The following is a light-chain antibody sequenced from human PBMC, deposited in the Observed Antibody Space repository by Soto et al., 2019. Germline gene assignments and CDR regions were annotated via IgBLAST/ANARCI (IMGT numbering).Light chain of an antibody. CDR2: EGS. J-gene: IGLJ1*01. CDR3: CSLAGSSTYV. V-gene: IGLV2-23*01. CDR1: SSDVGSYNL. Sequence: QSALTQPASVTGTPGQSITISCTGTSSDVGSYNLVSWYQQHPGKAPKLMIYEGSKRPSGVSNRFSGSKSGNTASQTISGLQSEDEADYYCCSLAGSSTYVFGTGTKVTVL.